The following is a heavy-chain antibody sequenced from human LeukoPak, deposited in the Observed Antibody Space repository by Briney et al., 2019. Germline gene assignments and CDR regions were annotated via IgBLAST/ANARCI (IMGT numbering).Heavy chain of an antibody. CDR3: ARDRRALRGDAFDI. V-gene: IGHV3-21*01. CDR2: ISDNSYWI. J-gene: IGHJ3*02. D-gene: IGHD1-26*01. Sequence: GGSLRLSCAASGFTFSTYSMSWVRQAPGKGLEWVSSISDNSYWIYYADSVEGRFIISRDNAKNSLYLQMNSLRAEDTAVYYCARDRRALRGDAFDIWGQGTMVTVSS. CDR1: GFTFSTYS.